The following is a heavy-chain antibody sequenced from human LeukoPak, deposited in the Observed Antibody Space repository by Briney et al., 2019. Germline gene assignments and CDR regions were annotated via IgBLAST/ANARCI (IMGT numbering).Heavy chain of an antibody. J-gene: IGHJ4*02. V-gene: IGHV4-34*01. CDR1: GGSFSGYY. D-gene: IGHD6-19*01. CDR3: ARHGAFSGWYDY. Sequence: SETLSLTCAVYGGSFSGYYWSWIRQPPGKGLEWIGSIYYSGSTYYNPSLKSRVTISVDTSKNQFSLKLSSVTAADTAVYYCARHGAFSGWYDYWGQGTLVTVSS. CDR2: IYYSGST.